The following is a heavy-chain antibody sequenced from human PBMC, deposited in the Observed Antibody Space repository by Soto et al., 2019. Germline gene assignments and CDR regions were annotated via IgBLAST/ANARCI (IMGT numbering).Heavy chain of an antibody. V-gene: IGHV4-59*01. CDR3: ARTSEGDYYDSSGYYYPGLFDD. J-gene: IGHJ4*02. CDR1: GGSISSYY. CDR2: IYYSGST. Sequence: SETLSLTCTVSGGSISSYYWSWIRQPPGKGLEWIGYIYYSGSTNYNPSLKSRVTISVDTSKNQFSLKLSSVTAADTAVYYCARTSEGDYYDSSGYYYPGLFDDWGQGTLVTVSS. D-gene: IGHD3-22*01.